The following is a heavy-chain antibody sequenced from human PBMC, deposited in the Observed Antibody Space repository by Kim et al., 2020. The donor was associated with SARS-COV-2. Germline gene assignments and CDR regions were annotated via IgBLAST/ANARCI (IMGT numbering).Heavy chain of an antibody. CDR2: IYYSGST. V-gene: IGHV4-39*07. Sequence: SETLSLTCTVSGGSISRSRYFWGWIRQPPGKGLEWIGSIYYSGSTYYNPSLKSRVTISVDTSKNQFSLKLSSVTAADTAVYYCARGNPDFVVIPAVLYYFDYWGQGTLVTVSS. D-gene: IGHD2-2*01. J-gene: IGHJ4*02. CDR3: ARGNPDFVVIPAVLYYFDY. CDR1: GGSISRSRYF.